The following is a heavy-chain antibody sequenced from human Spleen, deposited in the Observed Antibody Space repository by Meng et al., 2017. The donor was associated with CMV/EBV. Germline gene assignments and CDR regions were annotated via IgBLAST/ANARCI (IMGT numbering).Heavy chain of an antibody. CDR2: IRYDGSNK. CDR3: AKDTYYDSRVYYYYGMDV. V-gene: IGHV3-30*02. Sequence: GGSLRLSCAASGFTFSSYGMHWVRQAPGKGLEWVAFIRYDGSNKYYADSVKGRFTISRDNSKNTLYLQLNSLRAEDTAVYYCAKDTYYDSRVYYYYGMDVWGQGTTVTVSS. D-gene: IGHD3-22*01. CDR1: GFTFSSYG. J-gene: IGHJ6*02.